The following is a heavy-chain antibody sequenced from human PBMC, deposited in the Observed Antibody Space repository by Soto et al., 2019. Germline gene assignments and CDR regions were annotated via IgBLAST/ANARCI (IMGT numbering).Heavy chain of an antibody. CDR2: IIDSGGSK. D-gene: IGHD1-7*01. Sequence: GSLXLSCAAYGFTFSSCAMGWVRQAPGKGLEWVSDIIDSGGSKYYADSVKGRFTISRDNSKSTLYLQMNTLRADDTSLYYCAALNWNCVRFAPYSGQGPLVTVSS. CDR1: GFTFSSCA. V-gene: IGHV3-23*01. J-gene: IGHJ4*02. CDR3: AALNWNCVRFAPY.